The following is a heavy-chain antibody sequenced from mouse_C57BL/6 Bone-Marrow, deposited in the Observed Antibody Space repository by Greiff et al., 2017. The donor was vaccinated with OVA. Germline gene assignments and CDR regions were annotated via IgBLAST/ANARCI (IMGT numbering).Heavy chain of an antibody. CDR2: ISSGSSTI. CDR3: AISLWYFDV. J-gene: IGHJ1*03. D-gene: IGHD6-1*01. Sequence: DVHLVESGGGLVKPGGSLKLSCAASGFTFSDYGMHWVRQAPEKGLEWVAYISSGSSTIYYADTVKGRFTISRDNAKNTLFLQMTSLRSEDTAMYYCAISLWYFDVWGTGTTVTVSS. CDR1: GFTFSDYG. V-gene: IGHV5-17*01.